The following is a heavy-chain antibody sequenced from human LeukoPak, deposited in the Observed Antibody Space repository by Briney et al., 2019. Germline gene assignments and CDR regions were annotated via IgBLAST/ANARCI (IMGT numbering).Heavy chain of an antibody. CDR2: MNPDSGNT. D-gene: IGHD4-4*01. CDR3: ARTLSDYKESRDV. CDR1: GYTFTSYD. Sequence: ASVKVSCKASGYTFTSYDMNWVRQATGQGLEWMGWMNPDSGNTGYAQKFQGRVTMARDTSISTAYMELNSLTSEDTAVYYCARTLSDYKESRDVWGQGTTVTVSS. V-gene: IGHV1-8*01. J-gene: IGHJ6*02.